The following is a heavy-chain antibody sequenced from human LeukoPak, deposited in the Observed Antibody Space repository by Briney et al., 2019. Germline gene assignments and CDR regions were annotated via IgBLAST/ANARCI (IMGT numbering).Heavy chain of an antibody. CDR2: IWYDGSNK. V-gene: IGHV3-33*01. CDR3: AREDYYDILDS. CDR1: GFTFSSYG. J-gene: IGHJ4*02. D-gene: IGHD3-9*01. Sequence: GGSLRLSCAASGFTFSSYGMHWVRQAPGKGLEWVAVIWYDGSNKYYADSVKGRFTIPRDNSKNTLYLQMNSLRAEDTAVYYCAREDYYDILDSWGQGTLVTVSS.